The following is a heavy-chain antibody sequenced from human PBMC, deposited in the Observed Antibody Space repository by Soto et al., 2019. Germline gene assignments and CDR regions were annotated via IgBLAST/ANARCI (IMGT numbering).Heavy chain of an antibody. CDR3: ARDQPKNTMLVRPDAFDI. V-gene: IGHV3-7*03. CDR2: IKQDGSEK. D-gene: IGHD3-22*01. CDR1: GFTFSSYW. Sequence: GGSLRLSCAASGFTFSSYWMSWVRQAPGKGLEWVANIKQDGSEKYYVDSVKGRFTISRDNAKNSLYLQMNSLRAEDTAVYYCARDQPKNTMLVRPDAFDIWGQGTMVTVSS. J-gene: IGHJ3*02.